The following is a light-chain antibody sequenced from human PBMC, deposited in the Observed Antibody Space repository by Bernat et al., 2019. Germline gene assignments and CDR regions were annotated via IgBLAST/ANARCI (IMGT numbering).Light chain of an antibody. CDR2: KAS. J-gene: IGKJ5*01. Sequence: DIQMTQSPSTLSASVGDTVTITCRASQSIDSWLAWYQQKPGKAPNLLIYKASTLESGVPSRFSGGGSATEFTLTISSLQPDDVAIYYCQQYKNYITFGQVTRLAIK. V-gene: IGKV1-5*03. CDR1: QSIDSW. CDR3: QQYKNYIT.